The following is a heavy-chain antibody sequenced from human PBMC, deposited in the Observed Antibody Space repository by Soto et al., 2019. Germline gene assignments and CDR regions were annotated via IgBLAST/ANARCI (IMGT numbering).Heavy chain of an antibody. Sequence: GESLKIACKGSGYNFAGYWIAWVRQMPGKGLELMGIIYPSDSDTRYRPSFQGQVTISADKSISSAYLQWSSLRASDTAMYYCARGGVSTRTVDYWGKGTPVTVS. CDR1: GYNFAGYW. CDR2: IYPSDSDT. D-gene: IGHD3-3*01. J-gene: IGHJ4*02. CDR3: ARGGVSTRTVDY. V-gene: IGHV5-51*01.